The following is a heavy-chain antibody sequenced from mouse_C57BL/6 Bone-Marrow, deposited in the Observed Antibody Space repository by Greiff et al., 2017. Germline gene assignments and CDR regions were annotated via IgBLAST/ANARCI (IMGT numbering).Heavy chain of an antibody. CDR1: GYTFTSYW. Sequence: QVQLQQPGAELVKPGASVKMSCKASGYTFTSYWITWVKQRPGQGLEWIGDIYPGSGSTNYNEKFKSKATLTVDTSSSTAYMQLSSLTSEDSAVYYWARGRKCYGSSYPSYAMDYWGQGTSVTVSS. CDR3: ARGRKCYGSSYPSYAMDY. CDR2: IYPGSGST. J-gene: IGHJ4*01. V-gene: IGHV1-55*01. D-gene: IGHD1-1*01.